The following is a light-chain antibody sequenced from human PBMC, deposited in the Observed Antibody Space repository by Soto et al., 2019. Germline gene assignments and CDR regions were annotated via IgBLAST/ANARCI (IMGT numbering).Light chain of an antibody. CDR2: GAS. J-gene: IGKJ5*01. CDR1: HSVRSN. V-gene: IGKV3-15*01. Sequence: EIVMTQSPATLSVSPGERVTLSCRASHSVRSNLAWYQQKPGQAPRLLIYGASTRATGLPARFSGSGSGTDFTLTISSLQSEDFAVYYCQQYNTWPPITFGQGTRLEIK. CDR3: QQYNTWPPIT.